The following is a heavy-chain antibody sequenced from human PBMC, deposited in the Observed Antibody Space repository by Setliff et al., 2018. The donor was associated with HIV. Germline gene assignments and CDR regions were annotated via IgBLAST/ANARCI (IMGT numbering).Heavy chain of an antibody. CDR1: GGFISNHY. J-gene: IGHJ4*02. CDR2: THYSGSS. D-gene: IGHD6-19*01. CDR3: ARGRRSSGWYVYH. V-gene: IGHV4-59*08. Sequence: SETLSLTCTISGGFISNHYWNWIRQPPGKGLEWIGSTHYSGSSYYSPSLKSRVTISLDTSKNQFSLKLSSVTAADTAVYYCARGRRSSGWYVYHWGQGTLVTVSS.